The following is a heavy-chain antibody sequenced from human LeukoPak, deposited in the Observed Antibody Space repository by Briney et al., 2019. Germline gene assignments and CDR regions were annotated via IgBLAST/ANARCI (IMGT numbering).Heavy chain of an antibody. J-gene: IGHJ4*02. CDR1: GLTFSSYW. Sequence: GGSLRLSCAASGLTFSSYWMSWVRQAPGKGLEWVANIKQDGSEKYYVDSVKGRFTISRDNAKNALYLQMNSLRAEDTAVYYCARDRGTWNDDGFDYWGQGTLVTVSS. D-gene: IGHD1-1*01. V-gene: IGHV3-7*01. CDR3: ARDRGTWNDDGFDY. CDR2: IKQDGSEK.